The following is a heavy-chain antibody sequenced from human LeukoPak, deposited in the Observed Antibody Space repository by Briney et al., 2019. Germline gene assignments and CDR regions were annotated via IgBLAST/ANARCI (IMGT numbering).Heavy chain of an antibody. CDR3: AKPPSSSGP. V-gene: IGHV3-23*01. CDR1: GGTFSSYA. CDR2: ISGSGGST. D-gene: IGHD3-22*01. Sequence: ASVKVSCKASGGTFSSYAMSWVRQAPGKGLEWVSAISGSGGSTYYADSVKGRFTISRDNSKNTLYLQMNSLRAEDTAVYYCAKPPSSSGPWGQGTLVTVSS. J-gene: IGHJ4*02.